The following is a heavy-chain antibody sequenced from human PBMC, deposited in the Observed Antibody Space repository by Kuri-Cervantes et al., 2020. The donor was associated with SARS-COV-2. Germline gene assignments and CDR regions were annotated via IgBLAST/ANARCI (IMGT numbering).Heavy chain of an antibody. CDR1: GFTFSSYG. CDR3: AKAMLRIAARYYYYMDV. J-gene: IGHJ6*03. V-gene: IGHV3-23*01. D-gene: IGHD6-6*01. Sequence: GGSLRLSCAASGFTFSSYGMHWVRQAPGRGLEWVSAISGSGGSTYYADSVKGRFTISRDNSKNTLYLQMNSLRAEDTAVYYCAKAMLRIAARYYYYMDVWGKGTTVTVSS. CDR2: ISGSGGST.